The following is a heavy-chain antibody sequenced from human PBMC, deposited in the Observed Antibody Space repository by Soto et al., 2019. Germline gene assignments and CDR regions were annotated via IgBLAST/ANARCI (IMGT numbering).Heavy chain of an antibody. CDR3: ASVNSYGYYFDY. J-gene: IGHJ4*02. CDR2: IYYSGST. Sequence: PSETLSLTCTVSGGSISSYYLSWIRQPPGKGLEWIGYIYYSGSTNYNPSLKSRVTISVDTSKNQFSLKLSSVTAADTAVYYCASVNSYGYYFDYWGQGTLVTVSS. CDR1: GGSISSYY. V-gene: IGHV4-59*08. D-gene: IGHD5-18*01.